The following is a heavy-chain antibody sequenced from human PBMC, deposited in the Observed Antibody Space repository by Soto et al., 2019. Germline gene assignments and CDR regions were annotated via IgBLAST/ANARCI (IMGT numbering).Heavy chain of an antibody. Sequence: PGGSLRLSCAASGFTFSSYGMHWVRQAPGKGLEWVAVISYDGSNKYYADSVKGRFTISRDNSKNTLYLQMNSLRAEDTAVYYCCRNRANTGTRSFKFDPWGQGTLVTVSS. D-gene: IGHD1-1*01. CDR1: GFTFSSYG. J-gene: IGHJ5*02. CDR3: CRNRANTGTRSFKFDP. CDR2: ISYDGSNK. V-gene: IGHV3-30*03.